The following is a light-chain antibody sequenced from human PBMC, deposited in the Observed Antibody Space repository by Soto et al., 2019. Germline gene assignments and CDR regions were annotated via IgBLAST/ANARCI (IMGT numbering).Light chain of an antibody. J-gene: IGKJ4*01. CDR1: QSVSSSF. V-gene: IGKV3-20*01. CDR2: GAS. Sequence: EIVLTQSPGTLSLSPGERATLSCRASQSVSSSFLAWYQQKPGQAPRLLIYGASSRATGMPDRFSGSGSGTEFPLTISRMEPEDVAVYYCQQYGSSPLTFGGGTKVEIK. CDR3: QQYGSSPLT.